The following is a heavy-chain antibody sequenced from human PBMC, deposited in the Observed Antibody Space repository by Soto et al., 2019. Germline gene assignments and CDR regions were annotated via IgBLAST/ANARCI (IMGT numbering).Heavy chain of an antibody. Sequence: ASVNVSCKASGYTFTSSYIHWVRQAPGQGLEWMGITNPSGGSTTHAQKFQGRVTMTWDTSTSTVYMELSSLKSEDTAVYYCATENPETSALDYWGQGTLVTVSS. J-gene: IGHJ4*02. CDR1: GYTFTSSY. V-gene: IGHV1-46*01. CDR2: TNPSGGST. D-gene: IGHD1-1*01. CDR3: ATENPETSALDY.